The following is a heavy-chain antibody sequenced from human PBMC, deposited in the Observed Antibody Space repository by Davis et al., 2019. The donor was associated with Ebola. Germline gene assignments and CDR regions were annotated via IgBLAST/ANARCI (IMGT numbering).Heavy chain of an antibody. V-gene: IGHV3-30*18. Sequence: GESLKISCAASGFTFSSYGMHWVRQAPGKGLEWVAVISYDGSNKYYADSVKGRFTISRDNSKNTLYLQMNSLRAEDTAVYYCAKDSGSWEISGGMDVWGQGTTVTVSS. J-gene: IGHJ6*02. CDR2: ISYDGSNK. D-gene: IGHD6-13*01. CDR1: GFTFSSYG. CDR3: AKDSGSWEISGGMDV.